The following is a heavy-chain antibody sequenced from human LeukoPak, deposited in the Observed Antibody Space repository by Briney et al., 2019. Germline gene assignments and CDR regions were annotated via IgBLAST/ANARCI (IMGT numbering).Heavy chain of an antibody. CDR2: IIPIFGTA. V-gene: IGHV1-69*13. CDR1: GGTFSSYA. J-gene: IGHJ3*02. D-gene: IGHD4-23*01. Sequence: ASVKVSCKASGGTFSSYAISWVRQAPGQGLEWMGGIIPIFGTANYAQKFQGRVTITADESTSTAYMELSSLRSEDTAVYYCARVATVVTPGAFDIWGQGTMVTVSS. CDR3: ARVATVVTPGAFDI.